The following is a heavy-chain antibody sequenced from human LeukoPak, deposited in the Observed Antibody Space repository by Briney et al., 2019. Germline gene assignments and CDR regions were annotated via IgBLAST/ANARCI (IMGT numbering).Heavy chain of an antibody. J-gene: IGHJ4*02. CDR1: GFTFSSYA. V-gene: IGHV3-23*01. CDR3: AKAGAVVVVAAKYFDY. CDR2: ISGSGDST. D-gene: IGHD2-15*01. Sequence: PGGSLRLSCAAPGFTFSSYAMSWVRQAPGKGLEWVSAISGSGDSTYYADSVKGRFTISRDNSKNTLYLQMNSLRAEDTAVYYCAKAGAVVVVAAKYFDYWGQGTLVTVSS.